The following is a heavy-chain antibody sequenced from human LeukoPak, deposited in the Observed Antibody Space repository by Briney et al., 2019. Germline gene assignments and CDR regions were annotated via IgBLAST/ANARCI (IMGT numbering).Heavy chain of an antibody. D-gene: IGHD1-14*01. CDR1: GGSISSGGYY. CDR2: ISHSGST. Sequence: SETLSLTCTVSGGSISSGGYYWSWIRQPPGKGLEWIGYISHSGSTYYNPSLKSRVTISVDRSKNQFSLKLSSVTAADTAVYYCARGWDRVNAFDIWGQGTMVTVSS. J-gene: IGHJ3*02. V-gene: IGHV4-30-2*01. CDR3: ARGWDRVNAFDI.